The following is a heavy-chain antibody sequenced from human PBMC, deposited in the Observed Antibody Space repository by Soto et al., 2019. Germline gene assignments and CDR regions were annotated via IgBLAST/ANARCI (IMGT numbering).Heavy chain of an antibody. CDR1: GFTFSSYA. J-gene: IGHJ4*02. CDR3: ARDRELFHC. D-gene: IGHD1-26*01. V-gene: IGHV3-30-3*01. CDR2: ISYDGSNK. Sequence: PGGSLRLSCAASGFTFSSYAMHWVRQAPGKGLEWVAVISYDGSNKYYADSVKGRFTISRDNSKNTLYLQMNSLRAEDTAVYYCARDRELFHCWGQGTLVTVYS.